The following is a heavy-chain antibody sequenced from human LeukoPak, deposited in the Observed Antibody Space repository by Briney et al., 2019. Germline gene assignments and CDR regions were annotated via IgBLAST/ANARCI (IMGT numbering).Heavy chain of an antibody. D-gene: IGHD6-19*01. V-gene: IGHV4-34*01. CDR3: ARTFRNSGWGIDY. J-gene: IGHJ4*02. Sequence: SETLSLTCAVYGGSFSGYYWSWIRQPPGKGLEWIGEINHSGSTNYNPSLTNRVTILVDTSKNQFSLKLTSVTAADTAVYYCARTFRNSGWGIDYWGQGTQVTVSS. CDR1: GGSFSGYY. CDR2: INHSGST.